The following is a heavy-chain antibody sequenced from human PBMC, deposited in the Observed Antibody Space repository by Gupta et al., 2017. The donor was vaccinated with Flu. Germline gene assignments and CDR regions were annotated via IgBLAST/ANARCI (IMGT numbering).Heavy chain of an antibody. Sequence: QVQLVESGGGVVQPGRSLRLLCAASGFTFSRYGMHWVLSAHGKGLEWVAVISYDVSNKYYADSVKCRVTISRDNSKNTLYLQINSLRAEDTAVYYCAKDHSRYCSSTSCYDVDYWGQGTLVTVSS. V-gene: IGHV3-30*18. CDR2: ISYDVSNK. J-gene: IGHJ4*02. CDR1: GFTFSRYG. D-gene: IGHD2-2*01. CDR3: AKDHSRYCSSTSCYDVDY.